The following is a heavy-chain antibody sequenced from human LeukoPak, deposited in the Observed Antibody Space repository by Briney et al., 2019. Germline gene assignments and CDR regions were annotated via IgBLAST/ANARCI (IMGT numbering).Heavy chain of an antibody. J-gene: IGHJ4*02. CDR2: INPNSGGT. CDR1: VYTFTDYF. Sequence: GASVKVSCKASVYTFTDYFMHWVRQAPGQGLEWMGWINPNSGGTKYAQKFQGRVTMTRDTSINTAYMELSRLRSDDTAVYFCARTEQTYFDNWGQGTLVTVSA. D-gene: IGHD1/OR15-1a*01. V-gene: IGHV1-2*02. CDR3: ARTEQTYFDN.